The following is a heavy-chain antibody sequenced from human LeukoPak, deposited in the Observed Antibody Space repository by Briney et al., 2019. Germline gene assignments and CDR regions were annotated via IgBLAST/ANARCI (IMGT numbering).Heavy chain of an antibody. CDR2: IYPDDSDT. J-gene: IGHJ5*02. Sequence: GESLKISCKATGYSFTSYWIGWVRQMPGKGLEWMGIIYPDDSDTRYSPSFQGQVTISADKSISTAYLQWSSLKASDTAIYYCARHCEMATIEGFDPWGQGTLVTVSS. CDR3: ARHCEMATIEGFDP. V-gene: IGHV5-51*01. D-gene: IGHD5-24*01. CDR1: GYSFTSYW.